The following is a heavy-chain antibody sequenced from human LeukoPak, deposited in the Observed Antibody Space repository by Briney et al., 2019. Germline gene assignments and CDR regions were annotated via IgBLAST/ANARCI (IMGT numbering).Heavy chain of an antibody. CDR3: ARSQKRHFLEWLLPTYSWFDP. CDR2: IIPIFGTA. V-gene: IGHV1-69*13. D-gene: IGHD3-3*01. J-gene: IGHJ5*02. CDR1: GGTFSSYA. Sequence: SVKVSCKASGGTFSSYAISWVRQAPGQGLEWMGGIIPIFGTANYAQKFQGRVTITADESTSTAYMELSSLRSEDTAVYYCARSQKRHFLEWLLPTYSWFDPWGQGTLVTVSS.